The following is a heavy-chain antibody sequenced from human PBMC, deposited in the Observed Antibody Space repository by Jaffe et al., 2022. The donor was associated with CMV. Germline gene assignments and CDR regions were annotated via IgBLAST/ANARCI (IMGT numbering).Heavy chain of an antibody. CDR1: GFTFSSYA. Sequence: EVQLLESGGGLVQPGGSLRLSCAASGFTFSSYAMSWVRQAPGKGLEWVSAISGSGGSTYYADSVKGRFTISRDNSKNTLYLQMNSLRAEDTAVYYCANYPEPHGNYGSGSSHYWGQGTLVTVSS. CDR3: ANYPEPHGNYGSGSSHY. V-gene: IGHV3-23*01. CDR2: ISGSGGST. D-gene: IGHD3-10*01. J-gene: IGHJ4*02.